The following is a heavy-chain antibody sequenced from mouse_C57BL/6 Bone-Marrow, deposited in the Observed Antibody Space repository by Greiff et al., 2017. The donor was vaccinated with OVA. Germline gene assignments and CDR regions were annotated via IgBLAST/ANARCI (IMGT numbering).Heavy chain of an antibody. D-gene: IGHD3-2*02. Sequence: EVQLQQSGPELVKPGASEKIPCTASGYTFTDYNMDWVKQSHGKSLEWIGDINPNNGGTIYNQKFKGKATLTVDKSSSTAYMELRSLTSEDTAVYYCARPTAQAFAYWGQGTLVTVSA. CDR3: ARPTAQAFAY. J-gene: IGHJ3*01. CDR2: INPNNGGT. V-gene: IGHV1-18*01. CDR1: GYTFTDYN.